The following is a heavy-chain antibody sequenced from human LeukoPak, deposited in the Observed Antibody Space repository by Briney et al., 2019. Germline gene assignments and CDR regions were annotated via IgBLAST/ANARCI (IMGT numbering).Heavy chain of an antibody. CDR1: GGSISSYY. D-gene: IGHD3-3*01. V-gene: IGHV4-59*04. CDR2: IYYSGST. Sequence: SETLSLTCTVSGGSISSYYWSWIRQPPGKGLEWIGYIYYSGSTYYNPSLKSRVTISVDTSKNQFSLKLSSVTAADTAVYYCLSRPYDFWSGYNFDYWGQGTLVTVSS. J-gene: IGHJ4*02. CDR3: LSRPYDFWSGYNFDY.